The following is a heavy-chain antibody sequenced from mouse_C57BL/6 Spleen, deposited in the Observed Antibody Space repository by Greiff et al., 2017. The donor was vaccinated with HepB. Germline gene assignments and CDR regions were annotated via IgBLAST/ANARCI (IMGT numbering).Heavy chain of an antibody. Sequence: EVHLVESGGGLVKPGGSLKLSCAASGFTFSSYAMSWVRQTPEKRLEWVATISDGGSYTYYPDNVKGRFTISRDNAKNNLYLQMSHLKSEDTAMYYCAREGHYYGSTGYFDVWGTGTTVTVSS. J-gene: IGHJ1*03. CDR3: AREGHYYGSTGYFDV. V-gene: IGHV5-4*01. CDR2: ISDGGSYT. CDR1: GFTFSSYA. D-gene: IGHD1-1*01.